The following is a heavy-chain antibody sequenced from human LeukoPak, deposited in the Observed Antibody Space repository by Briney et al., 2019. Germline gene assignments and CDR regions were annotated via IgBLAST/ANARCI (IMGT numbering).Heavy chain of an antibody. Sequence: GDSLKISCKASGYTSSIYYIGWVHQMPGRGLEWMGIMYRGDSDTRYSPSFQGQVTISIDKSISTAYLQWSSLKASDTAIYFCATNGNYLDAFNIWGQGTMVTVSS. CDR2: MYRGDSDT. J-gene: IGHJ3*02. CDR1: GYTSSIYY. D-gene: IGHD1-1*01. CDR3: ATNGNYLDAFNI. V-gene: IGHV5-51*07.